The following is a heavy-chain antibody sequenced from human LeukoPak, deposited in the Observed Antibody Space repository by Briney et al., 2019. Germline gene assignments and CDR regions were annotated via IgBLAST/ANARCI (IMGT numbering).Heavy chain of an antibody. V-gene: IGHV4-59*01. D-gene: IGHD5-12*01. CDR3: AKGSREWLRLGAHDY. Sequence: SETLSLTCTVSGGSMSSYYWSWIRQSPGKGLEWIGYIYYSGSTNYNPSLKSRVTISVDTSKNQFSLKLSSVTAVDTAVYYCAKGSREWLRLGAHDYWGQGTLVTVSS. CDR2: IYYSGST. CDR1: GGSMSSYY. J-gene: IGHJ4*02.